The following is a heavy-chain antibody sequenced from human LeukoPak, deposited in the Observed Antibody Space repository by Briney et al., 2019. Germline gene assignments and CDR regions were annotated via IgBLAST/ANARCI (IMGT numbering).Heavy chain of an antibody. CDR1: GFTFSSYG. Sequence: PGGSLRLSCAASGFTFSSYGMHWVRQAPGKGLEWVAVIWYDGSNKYYADSVKGRFTISRDNSKNTLYLQMNSLRAEDTAVYYCARDIDSRGYSPWFDPWGQGTLVTVSS. CDR3: ARDIDSRGYSPWFDP. V-gene: IGHV3-33*01. CDR2: IWYDGSNK. D-gene: IGHD3-22*01. J-gene: IGHJ5*02.